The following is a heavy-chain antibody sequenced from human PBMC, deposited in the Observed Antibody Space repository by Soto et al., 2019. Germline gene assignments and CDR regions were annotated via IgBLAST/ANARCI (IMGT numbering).Heavy chain of an antibody. CDR2: IYPGDSDT. Sequence: GESLKISCKGSGYSFTSYWIGWVRQMPGKGLEWMGIIYPGDSDTRYSPSFQGQVTISADKSISTAYLQWSSLKASDTAMYYCARQSRWFGANYYGMDVWGQGTTVTSP. V-gene: IGHV5-51*01. D-gene: IGHD3-10*01. CDR1: GYSFTSYW. J-gene: IGHJ6*02. CDR3: ARQSRWFGANYYGMDV.